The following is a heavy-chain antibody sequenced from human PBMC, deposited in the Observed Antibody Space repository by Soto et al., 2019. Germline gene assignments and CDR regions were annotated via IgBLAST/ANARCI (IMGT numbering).Heavy chain of an antibody. V-gene: IGHV3-23*01. CDR2: LYGSGRGI. CDR1: GFTFSNYA. Sequence: EVQLLESGGGLVQPGGSLRLSCAASGFTFSNYAMIWIRQVPGKGLEWVSGLYGSGRGIHYADSVKGRFTISRDNSAYSVYLQMNNLRVEDTAVYYCAKDAVSFAGVWLAHVWGQGTVVTVSS. CDR3: AKDAVSFAGVWLAHV. D-gene: IGHD5-12*01. J-gene: IGHJ4*02.